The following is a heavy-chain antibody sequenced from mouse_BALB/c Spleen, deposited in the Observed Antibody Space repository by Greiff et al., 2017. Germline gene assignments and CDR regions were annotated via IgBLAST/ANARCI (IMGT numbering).Heavy chain of an antibody. D-gene: IGHD1-1*01. CDR2: IDPANGNT. Sequence: EVKLQQSGAELVKPGASVKLSCTASGFNIKDTYMHWVKQRPEQGLEWIGRIDPANGNTKYDPKFQGKATITADTSSNTAYLQLSSLTSEDTAVYYCAPYYYGGWFAYWGQGTLVTVSA. V-gene: IGHV14-3*02. CDR3: APYYYGGWFAY. J-gene: IGHJ3*01. CDR1: GFNIKDTY.